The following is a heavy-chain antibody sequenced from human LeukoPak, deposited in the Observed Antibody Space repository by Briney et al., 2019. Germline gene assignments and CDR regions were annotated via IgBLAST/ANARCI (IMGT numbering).Heavy chain of an antibody. Sequence: SGGSQRLSCVASGFTFSNYAMSWVRQTPEKGLDWVSVVSGSAHKIRYADSVKGRFTISRDNSENTVYLQMNNLRAEDTALYYCAGRPTGYSSGYIYWGQGALVTDSS. D-gene: IGHD5-18*01. CDR1: GFTFSNYA. J-gene: IGHJ4*02. V-gene: IGHV3-23*01. CDR2: VSGSAHKI. CDR3: AGRPTGYSSGYIY.